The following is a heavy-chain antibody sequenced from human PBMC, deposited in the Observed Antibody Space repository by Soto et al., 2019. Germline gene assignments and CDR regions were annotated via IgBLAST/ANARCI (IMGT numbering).Heavy chain of an antibody. V-gene: IGHV3-23*01. Sequence: GGSLRLSCAASGFTFSSYAMSWVRQAPGKGLEWVSAISGSGGSTYYADSVKGRFTISRDNSKNTLYLQMNSLRAEDTAVYYCAKDGIVLMVYALDYWGQGTLVTVSS. CDR3: AKDGIVLMVYALDY. CDR2: ISGSGGST. D-gene: IGHD2-8*01. CDR1: GFTFSSYA. J-gene: IGHJ4*02.